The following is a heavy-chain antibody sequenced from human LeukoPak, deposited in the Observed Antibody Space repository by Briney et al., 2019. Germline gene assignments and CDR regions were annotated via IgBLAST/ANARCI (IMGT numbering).Heavy chain of an antibody. CDR1: GFTFSSYA. V-gene: IGHV3-23*01. D-gene: IGHD2-15*01. J-gene: IGHJ4*02. Sequence: GGSLRLSCAASGFTFSSYAMSWVRQAPGQGLEWVSAISGPGGSIYYADSVKGRFTISRDNSKNTLYLQMTSLRAEDTAVYYCTKLSGQYCSGGSCYSGYWGQGTLVTVSS. CDR2: ISGPGGSI. CDR3: TKLSGQYCSGGSCYSGY.